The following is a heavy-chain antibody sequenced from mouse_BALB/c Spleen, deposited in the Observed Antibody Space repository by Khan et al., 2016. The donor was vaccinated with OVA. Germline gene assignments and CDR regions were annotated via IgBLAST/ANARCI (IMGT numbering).Heavy chain of an antibody. CDR2: IYPSDSYT. CDR1: GYTFTSYW. V-gene: IGHV1-69*02. J-gene: IGHJ4*01. D-gene: IGHD1-1*01. Sequence: QVQLQQPGAELVRPGASVKLSCKASGYTFTSYWINWVKQRPGQGLEWIGNIYPSDSYTTYNQKFKDTATLTVDKSSSTAYMHLNSPTSEDSAVYYCTRHGSSYDAMDYWGQGTSVTVSS. CDR3: TRHGSSYDAMDY.